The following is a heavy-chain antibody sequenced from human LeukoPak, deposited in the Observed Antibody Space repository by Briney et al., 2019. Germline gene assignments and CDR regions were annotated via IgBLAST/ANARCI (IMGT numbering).Heavy chain of an antibody. Sequence: GRSLRLSCAASGFIFDTYGMHWVRQAPGKGLEWVAVIWYDGGKKYYADSVKGRFTISRDNSKNTLYLQMNSLRAEDTAVYYCARGYCSGTACDLDYCGQGTLVTVSS. CDR3: ARGYCSGTACDLDY. J-gene: IGHJ4*02. V-gene: IGHV3-33*01. CDR1: GFIFDTYG. D-gene: IGHD2-15*01. CDR2: IWYDGGKK.